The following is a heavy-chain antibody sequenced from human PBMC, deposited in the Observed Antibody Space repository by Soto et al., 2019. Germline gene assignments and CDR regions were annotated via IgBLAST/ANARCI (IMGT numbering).Heavy chain of an antibody. CDR3: ARVGNADYSNFD. Sequence: SETLSLTCTVSGGSISSGDYYWIWVRQPPGKVLEWIGYIYYSGSTYYNPSLKSRVTISVDTSKNQFSLKLSSVTAADTAVYYCARVGNADYSNFDWGQGTLVTVSS. CDR2: IYYSGST. CDR1: GGSISSGDYY. V-gene: IGHV4-30-4*01. J-gene: IGHJ4*02. D-gene: IGHD4-4*01.